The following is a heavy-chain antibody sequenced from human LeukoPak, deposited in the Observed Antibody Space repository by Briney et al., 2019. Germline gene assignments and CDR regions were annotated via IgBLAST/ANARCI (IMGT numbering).Heavy chain of an antibody. CDR2: IWYGGSNK. V-gene: IGHV3-33*08. CDR3: ATCIAAAGGDAFDI. D-gene: IGHD6-13*01. Sequence: GKSLRLSCAASRFTFSSYGMHWVRQAPGKGLEWVAVIWYGGSNKYYADSVKGRFTISRDNSKNTLYLQMNSLRAEDTAVYYCATCIAAAGGDAFDIWGQGTMVTVSS. J-gene: IGHJ3*02. CDR1: RFTFSSYG.